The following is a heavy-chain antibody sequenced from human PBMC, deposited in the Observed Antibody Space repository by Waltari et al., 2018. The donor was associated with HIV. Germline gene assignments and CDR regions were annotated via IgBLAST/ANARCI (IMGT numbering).Heavy chain of an antibody. Sequence: EAQLVQSGAEVRQSGQSLKISGKASGYSFTSYWLAWVLQMPGKGPEWMGTIYPADSDVIYSPSFQGQVIISVDKSTDSAYIQWRSLKTSDTGIYYCARSTVGSLEAFDVWGQGTSVIVSA. D-gene: IGHD1-26*01. CDR1: GYSFTSYW. CDR3: ARSTVGSLEAFDV. V-gene: IGHV5-51*01. CDR2: IYPADSDV. J-gene: IGHJ3*01.